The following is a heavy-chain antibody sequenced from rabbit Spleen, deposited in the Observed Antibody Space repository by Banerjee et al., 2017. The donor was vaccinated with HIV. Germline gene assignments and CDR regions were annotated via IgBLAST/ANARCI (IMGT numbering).Heavy chain of an antibody. Sequence: QSLEESGGGLVQPEGSLTLTCTASGFSFSSSDYMCWVRQAPGKGLEWISCIAGSSGSTYYASWAKGRFTISKTSSTTVTLQMTSLTAADTATYFCARGPNYGTADFWVYFDLWGQGTLVTVS. J-gene: IGHJ4*01. CDR1: GFSFSSSDY. D-gene: IGHD7-1*01. CDR2: IAGSSGST. V-gene: IGHV1S40*01. CDR3: ARGPNYGTADFWVYFDL.